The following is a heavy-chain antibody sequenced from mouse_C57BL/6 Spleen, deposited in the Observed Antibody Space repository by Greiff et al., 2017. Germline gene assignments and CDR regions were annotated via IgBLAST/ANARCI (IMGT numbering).Heavy chain of an antibody. Sequence: VQLQQSGPELVKPGASVKISCKASGYTFTDYYMNWVKQSHGKSLEWIGDINPNNGGTSYNQKFKGKATLTVDKSSSTAYMELRSLTSEDSAVYYCARTHYSKRAWFAYWGQGTLVTVSA. D-gene: IGHD2-5*01. CDR3: ARTHYSKRAWFAY. V-gene: IGHV1-26*01. CDR2: INPNNGGT. CDR1: GYTFTDYY. J-gene: IGHJ3*01.